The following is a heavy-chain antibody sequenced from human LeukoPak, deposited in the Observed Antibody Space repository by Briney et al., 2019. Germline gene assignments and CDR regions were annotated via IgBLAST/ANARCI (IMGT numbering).Heavy chain of an antibody. V-gene: IGHV1-18*01. D-gene: IGHD2-2*01. CDR2: IGAYNGNT. J-gene: IGHJ4*02. CDR3: ARDRITLPYCSSTSCSPMGVNFDY. Sequence: GASVKVSCKASGYTFTSYGISWVRQAPGQGLEWMGCIGAYNGNTNYAQKVQGRVTMTTDTSTSTAYMELRSLRSDDTAVYYCARDRITLPYCSSTSCSPMGVNFDYWGQGTLVTVSS. CDR1: GYTFTSYG.